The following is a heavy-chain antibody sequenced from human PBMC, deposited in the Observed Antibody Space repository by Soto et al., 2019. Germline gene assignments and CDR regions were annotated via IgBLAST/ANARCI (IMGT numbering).Heavy chain of an antibody. CDR2: INDSGGT. Sequence: SETLSLTCAFYVVSFSGYYWTCIRHPPGKWLEWIGEINDSGGTDYNPSLKSRVTISLDTSKNQLSLKLSSVTAADTAVYYCARGRKGFSSSCYVDWGQGTLVTVSS. CDR3: ARGRKGFSSSCYVD. V-gene: IGHV4-34*01. J-gene: IGHJ4*02. D-gene: IGHD6-13*01. CDR1: VVSFSGYY.